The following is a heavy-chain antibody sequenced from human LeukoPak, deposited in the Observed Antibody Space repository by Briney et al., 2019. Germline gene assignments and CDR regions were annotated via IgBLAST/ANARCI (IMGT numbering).Heavy chain of an antibody. CDR3: AREVVVVPAATSWGFDL. V-gene: IGHV4-39*02. D-gene: IGHD2-2*01. CDR2: IYYDGST. Sequence: PSETLSLTCTVSDGSISSGDCYWGWIRQPPEKGLQWIGSIYYDGSTYYSPSLKSRVTISVDTSKNQFSLKLSSVTAADTAVYYCAREVVVVPAATSWGFDLWGRGTLVTVSS. CDR1: DGSISSGDCY. J-gene: IGHJ2*01.